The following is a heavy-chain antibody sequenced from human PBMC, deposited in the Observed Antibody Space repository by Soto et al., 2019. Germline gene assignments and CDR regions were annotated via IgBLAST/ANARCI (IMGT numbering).Heavy chain of an antibody. D-gene: IGHD5-18*01. CDR3: ARVGPSEVDTAMVRYSYYGMDV. Sequence: ASVKVSCKASGYTFTSYYMHWVRQAPGQGLEWMGIINPSGGSTSYAQKFQGRVTMTRDTSTSTVYMELSSLRSEDTAVYYCARVGPSEVDTAMVRYSYYGMDVWGQGTTVTVSS. CDR1: GYTFTSYY. J-gene: IGHJ6*02. V-gene: IGHV1-46*01. CDR2: INPSGGST.